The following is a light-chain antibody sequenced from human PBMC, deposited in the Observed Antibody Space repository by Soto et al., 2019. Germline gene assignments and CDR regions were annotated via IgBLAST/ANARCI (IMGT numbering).Light chain of an antibody. Sequence: DIVLTQSPDSLAVSLGEGATINCKSSHNILYSSDNKNYLSWYQQRPEQPPKLLFYWASTRESGVPDRFSGSGSGTHFTLTITSRQAEDVGVYYCQQYYSSPPTCGQGTKVEIX. V-gene: IGKV4-1*01. CDR3: QQYYSSPPT. J-gene: IGKJ1*01. CDR1: HNILYSSDNKNY. CDR2: WAS.